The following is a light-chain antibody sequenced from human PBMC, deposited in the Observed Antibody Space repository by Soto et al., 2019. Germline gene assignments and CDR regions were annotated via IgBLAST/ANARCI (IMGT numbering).Light chain of an antibody. J-gene: IGKJ5*01. CDR3: QERSNWPPIT. Sequence: EIVLTQSPATLSLSPGERATLSSRASQSVGRYVAWYQQKPGQAPRLLIYDASNRATGIPARFSGSGSGTDFTLTISSLEPEDFAVYYCQERSNWPPITFGQGTRLEIK. V-gene: IGKV3-11*01. CDR2: DAS. CDR1: QSVGRY.